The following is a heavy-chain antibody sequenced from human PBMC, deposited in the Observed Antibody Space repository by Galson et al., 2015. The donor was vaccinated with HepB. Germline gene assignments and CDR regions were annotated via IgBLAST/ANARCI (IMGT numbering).Heavy chain of an antibody. CDR3: ATELASSVTGTVDY. Sequence: SLRLSCAASGFTFSSYWMNWVRQAPGKGLEWVASINQDGSEKYYVDSVKGRFTISRDNAKNSQYLQMNSLRADDTAVYYCATELASSVTGTVDYWGQGTLVTVSS. CDR2: INQDGSEK. CDR1: GFTFSSYW. V-gene: IGHV3-7*03. D-gene: IGHD6-19*01. J-gene: IGHJ4*02.